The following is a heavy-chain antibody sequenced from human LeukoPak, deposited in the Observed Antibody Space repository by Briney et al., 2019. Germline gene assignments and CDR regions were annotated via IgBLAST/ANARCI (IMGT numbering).Heavy chain of an antibody. Sequence: ETLSLTCTVSGGSISRSYWSWIRPPPGKGLEWIGYIFDSGSTNYNPSLKSRVTISLDTSTNQFSLKLSSVTAADTAVYYCARDRLIFGGSGRADWFDPWGQGTLVTVSS. J-gene: IGHJ5*02. CDR3: ARDRLIFGGSGRADWFDP. CDR1: GGSISRSY. D-gene: IGHD3-10*01. CDR2: IFDSGST. V-gene: IGHV4-59*01.